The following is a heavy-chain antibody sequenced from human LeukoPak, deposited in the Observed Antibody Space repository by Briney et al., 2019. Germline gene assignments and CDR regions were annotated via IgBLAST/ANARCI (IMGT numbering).Heavy chain of an antibody. CDR3: VRISCTGSRCKPYSYYDMDV. J-gene: IGHJ6*02. Sequence: PGGSLRLSCAASGFTFDTHGMHWFRQAPGKGLEWVAVIWYDGGIKYYSDSVKGRFTISRDNSQNTLYLQMNSLRAEDTAVYYCVRISCTGSRCKPYSYYDMDVWGQGTTVTVSS. V-gene: IGHV3-33*01. CDR2: IWYDGGIK. D-gene: IGHD2-15*01. CDR1: GFTFDTHG.